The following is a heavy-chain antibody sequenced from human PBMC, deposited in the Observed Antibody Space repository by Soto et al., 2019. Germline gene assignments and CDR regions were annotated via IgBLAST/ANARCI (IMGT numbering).Heavy chain of an antibody. V-gene: IGHV1-69*13. CDR2: IIPIFGTA. J-gene: IGHJ5*02. Sequence: SVKVSCKASGGTFSTYAISWVRQAPGQGLEWMGGIIPIFGTATYAQKFQGRVTITADESTSTAYMELRSLKSDDTAVDYCAKALTMASGAWFDPWGQGTLVTVSS. CDR1: GGTFSTYA. CDR3: AKALTMASGAWFDP. D-gene: IGHD3-10*01.